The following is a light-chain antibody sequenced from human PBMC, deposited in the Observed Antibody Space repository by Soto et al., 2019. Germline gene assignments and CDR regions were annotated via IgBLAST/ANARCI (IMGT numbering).Light chain of an antibody. J-gene: IGKJ5*01. Sequence: DIVMTQSPLSLPVTPGESASISCRSSQSLLHSNGYNYFGWYLQKPGQSPQLLIYLGSNRASGVPGRFRGSGLGTDFTLKISRVEAEDVGLYYCMQALHTPSFGQGTRLEIK. V-gene: IGKV2-28*01. CDR2: LGS. CDR3: MQALHTPS. CDR1: QSLLHSNGYNY.